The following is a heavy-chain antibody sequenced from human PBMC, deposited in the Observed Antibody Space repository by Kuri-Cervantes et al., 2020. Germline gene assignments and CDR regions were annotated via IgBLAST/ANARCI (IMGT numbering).Heavy chain of an antibody. V-gene: IGHV3-11*04. CDR1: GFTFSDYY. J-gene: IGHJ4*02. CDR3: ARDRGSGWYAYYFDY. Sequence: GESLKISCAASGFTFSDYYMSWIRQAPGKGLGWVSYISSSGSTIYYADSVKGRFTISRDNSKNTLYLQMNSLRDEDTAVYYCARDRGSGWYAYYFDYWGQGTLVTDSS. D-gene: IGHD6-19*01. CDR2: ISSSGSTI.